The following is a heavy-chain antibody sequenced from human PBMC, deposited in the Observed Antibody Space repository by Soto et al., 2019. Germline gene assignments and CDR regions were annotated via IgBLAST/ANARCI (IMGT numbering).Heavy chain of an antibody. CDR2: ISSNSAYI. Sequence: GGSLRLSCAASGFTFRSFTMNWVRQAPGRGLEWVSTISSNSAYIYYTDALRGRFTISRDNAKNSLHLQMNSLRAEDTAVYYCTRDASRDSSARGWFDPWGPGXLVTVSS. CDR3: TRDASRDSSARGWFDP. V-gene: IGHV3-21*01. D-gene: IGHD6-13*01. J-gene: IGHJ5*02. CDR1: GFTFRSFT.